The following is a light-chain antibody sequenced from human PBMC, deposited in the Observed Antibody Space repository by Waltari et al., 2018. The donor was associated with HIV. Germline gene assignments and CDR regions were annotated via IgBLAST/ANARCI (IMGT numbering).Light chain of an antibody. V-gene: IGLV2-23*02. Sequence: QSALTQPASVSGSPGQSITIPCTGTSSDLGSYDLVSWYQQHPGKAPKVMIYEVSKRPSGVSNRFSGSKSGNTASLIISGLQAEDEADYYCCSYASGSTFVFGTGTKVTVL. CDR2: EVS. J-gene: IGLJ1*01. CDR3: CSYASGSTFV. CDR1: SSDLGSYDL.